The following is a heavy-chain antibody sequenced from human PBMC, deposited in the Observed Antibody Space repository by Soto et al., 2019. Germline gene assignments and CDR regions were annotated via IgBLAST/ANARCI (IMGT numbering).Heavy chain of an antibody. Sequence: EVQLVESGGGLVQPGGSLRLSCAASGFTFSTYWMSWVRQAPGKGLEWVANIKQDGSEKYYVDSVKGRFTISRDNAKNSLYMQMNSLRAEDTAVYYCAFTVTKSAFDIWGQGTMVTVSS. V-gene: IGHV3-7*01. J-gene: IGHJ3*02. CDR2: IKQDGSEK. D-gene: IGHD4-17*01. CDR1: GFTFSTYW. CDR3: AFTVTKSAFDI.